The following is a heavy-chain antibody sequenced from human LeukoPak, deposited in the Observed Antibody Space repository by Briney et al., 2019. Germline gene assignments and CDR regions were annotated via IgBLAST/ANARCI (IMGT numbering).Heavy chain of an antibody. Sequence: GGSLRLSCAASGFTFSSYGMSWFRQAPGKGLEWVGFIRSKAYGGTTEYAASVKGRFIISRDDSKSIGYLQMNSLKSEDTAVYYCTRAVAGLVLDYWGQGTLVTVSS. J-gene: IGHJ4*02. D-gene: IGHD6-19*01. CDR2: IRSKAYGGTT. CDR3: TRAVAGLVLDY. CDR1: GFTFSSYG. V-gene: IGHV3-49*03.